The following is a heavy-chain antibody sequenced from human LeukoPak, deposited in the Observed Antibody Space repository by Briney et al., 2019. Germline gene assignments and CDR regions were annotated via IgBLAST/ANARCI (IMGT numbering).Heavy chain of an antibody. D-gene: IGHD3-10*01. CDR1: GGTFSSYA. CDR3: ARGVLLWFGELSSHSYFDY. V-gene: IGHV1-69*13. Sequence: SVKVSCKASGGTFSSYAISWVRQAPGQGLEWMGGIIPIFGTANYAQKFQGRVTITADESTSTAYMELSSLRSEDKAVYYCARGVLLWFGELSSHSYFDYWGQGTLVTVSS. CDR2: IIPIFGTA. J-gene: IGHJ4*02.